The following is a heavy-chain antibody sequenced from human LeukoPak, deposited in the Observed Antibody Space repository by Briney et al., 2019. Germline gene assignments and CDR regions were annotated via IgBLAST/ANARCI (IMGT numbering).Heavy chain of an antibody. Sequence: TSETLSLTCSVSGMSITSRHYWGWIRQPPGKGLEWIGSTSHSDSPYYNPSLESRVTISLDTSRNQFSLKLTSATAADTAVYYCARDFGETSLPNWFDPWGQGTLVIVSS. CDR1: GMSITSRHY. J-gene: IGHJ5*02. CDR2: TSHSDSP. CDR3: ARDFGETSLPNWFDP. D-gene: IGHD3-16*01. V-gene: IGHV4-38-2*02.